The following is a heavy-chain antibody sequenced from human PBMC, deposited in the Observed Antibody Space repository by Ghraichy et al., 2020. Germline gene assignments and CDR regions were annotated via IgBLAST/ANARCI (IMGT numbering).Heavy chain of an antibody. D-gene: IGHD2-2*02. CDR1: GYTLTELS. Sequence: ASVKVSCKVSGYTLTELSMHWVRQAPGKGLEWMGGFDPEDGETIYAQKFQGRVTMTEDTSTDTAYMELSSLRSEDTAVYYCATGCSSTSCYRVLLSWGQGTLVTVSA. CDR3: ATGCSSTSCYRVLLS. V-gene: IGHV1-24*01. CDR2: FDPEDGET. J-gene: IGHJ5*02.